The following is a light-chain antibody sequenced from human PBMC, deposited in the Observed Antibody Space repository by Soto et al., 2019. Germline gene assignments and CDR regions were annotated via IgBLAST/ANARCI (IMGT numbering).Light chain of an antibody. CDR1: QGISSF. CDR3: QKYLSALWT. V-gene: IGKV1-27*01. Sequence: GDSVTITCRATQGISSFLAWYQQKPGKAPKLLIYAASTLQSGVPSRFSGSGSGTDFTLTISSLQPEDVATYYCQKYLSALWTFGQGTKVDIK. J-gene: IGKJ1*01. CDR2: AAS.